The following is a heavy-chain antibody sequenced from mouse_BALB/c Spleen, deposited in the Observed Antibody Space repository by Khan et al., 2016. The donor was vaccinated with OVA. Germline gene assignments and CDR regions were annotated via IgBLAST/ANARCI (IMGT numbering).Heavy chain of an antibody. CDR2: INTNTGEP. D-gene: IGHD1-1*01. CDR3: ARRLRTGYPSHYDAMDY. Sequence: QIQLVQSGPELKKPGETVKISCKASGYTFTNYGMNWVKQAPGKGLKWMGWINTNTGEPTYAEEFKGRFAFSLETSASTAYLQINNLKNEDTASYFCARRLRTGYPSHYDAMDYWGQGTSVTVPS. CDR1: GYTFTNYG. J-gene: IGHJ4*01. V-gene: IGHV9-3*02.